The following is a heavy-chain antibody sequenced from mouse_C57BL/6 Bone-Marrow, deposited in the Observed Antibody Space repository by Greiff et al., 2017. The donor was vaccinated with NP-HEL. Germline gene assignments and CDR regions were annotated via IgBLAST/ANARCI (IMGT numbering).Heavy chain of an antibody. CDR1: GYAFSSSW. D-gene: IGHD2-1*01. V-gene: IGHV1-82*01. Sequence: QVQLQQSGPELVKPGASVKISCKASGYAFSSSWMNWVKQRPGTGLEWIGRIYPGDGDTNYNGKFKGKATLTADKSSSTAYMQLSSLTSEDSAVYFCASYGNPYLVGWGQGTLVTVSA. CDR2: IYPGDGDT. CDR3: ASYGNPYLVG. J-gene: IGHJ3*01.